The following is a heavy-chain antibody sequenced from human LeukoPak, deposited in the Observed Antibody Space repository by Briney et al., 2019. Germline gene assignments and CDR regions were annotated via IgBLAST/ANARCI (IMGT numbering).Heavy chain of an antibody. J-gene: IGHJ6*02. Sequence: PSQTLSLTCTVSGGSISSGDYYWSWIRQPPGKGLEWIGYIYYSGSTYYNPSLESRVTISVDTSKNQFSLKLSSVTAADTAVYYCARAGQGYCSSTSCYTPYYYGMDVWGQGTTVTVSS. V-gene: IGHV4-30-4*01. CDR2: IYYSGST. CDR3: ARAGQGYCSSTSCYTPYYYGMDV. D-gene: IGHD2-2*02. CDR1: GGSISSGDYY.